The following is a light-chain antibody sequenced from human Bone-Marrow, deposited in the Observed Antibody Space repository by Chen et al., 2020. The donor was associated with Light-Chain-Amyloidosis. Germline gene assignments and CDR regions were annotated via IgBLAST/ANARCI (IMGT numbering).Light chain of an antibody. CDR1: SSDVGGDNH. Sequence: QSAPTQPASVSGSPGQSITISCTGTSSDVGGDNHVSWDQQHPDKAPKLMIYEVTNRPSWDPDRCSCSKSDNTPSLTISRLQTEDEADYFCSSYTMTNTLVFGSGTRFTVL. V-gene: IGLV2-14*01. J-gene: IGLJ1*01. CDR3: SSYTMTNTLV. CDR2: EVT.